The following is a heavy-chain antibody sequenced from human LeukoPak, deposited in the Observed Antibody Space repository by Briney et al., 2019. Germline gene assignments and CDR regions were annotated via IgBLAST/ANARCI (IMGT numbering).Heavy chain of an antibody. V-gene: IGHV1-69*13. D-gene: IGHD4-17*01. CDR1: GGTFSSYA. Sequence: ASVKVSCKASGGTFSSYAISWVRQAPGQGLEWMGGIIPIFGTANYAQKFQGRVTITADESTSTAYMELSSLRSEDTAVYYCARMRDYGDLYFDYWGQGTLVTVSS. J-gene: IGHJ4*02. CDR2: IIPIFGTA. CDR3: ARMRDYGDLYFDY.